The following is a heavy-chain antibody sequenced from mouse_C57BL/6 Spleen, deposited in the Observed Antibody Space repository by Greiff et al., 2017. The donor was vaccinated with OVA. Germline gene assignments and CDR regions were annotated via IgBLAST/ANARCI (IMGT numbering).Heavy chain of an antibody. CDR2: INPNYGTT. V-gene: IGHV1-39*01. CDR1: GYSFTDYN. J-gene: IGHJ1*03. Sequence: LVESGPELVKPGASVKISCKASGYSFTDYNMNWVKQSNGKSLEWIGVINPNYGTTSYNQKFKGKATLTVDQSSSTAYMQLNSLTSEDSAVYYCARAYYSNYPHWYFDVWGTGTTVTVSS. D-gene: IGHD2-5*01. CDR3: ARAYYSNYPHWYFDV.